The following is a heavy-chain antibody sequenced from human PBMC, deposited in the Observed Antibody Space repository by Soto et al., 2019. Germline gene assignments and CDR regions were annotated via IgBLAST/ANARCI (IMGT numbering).Heavy chain of an antibody. CDR2: ISYDGSLK. D-gene: IGHD4-17*01. Sequence: QVQLVESGGGVVQPGRSLTLSCAASGFTFSSYAMHWVRQAPGKGLEWVAVISYDGSLKFYADSVKGRFTISRDNSKNTLYLQMNSLRDEDQAVYHCAREYMTVVPTVTTGGLYNWFDPWGQGTLVTVSS. CDR1: GFTFSSYA. CDR3: AREYMTVVPTVTTGGLYNWFDP. V-gene: IGHV3-30-3*01. J-gene: IGHJ5*02.